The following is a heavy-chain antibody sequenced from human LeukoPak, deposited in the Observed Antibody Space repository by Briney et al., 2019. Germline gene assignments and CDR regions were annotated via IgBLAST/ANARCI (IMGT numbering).Heavy chain of an antibody. CDR3: AKLGGDGYKPIDY. D-gene: IGHD5-24*01. CDR2: SIGSGGST. CDR1: GFTFSSYA. Sequence: PGGSLRLSCAASGFTFSSYAMSWVRQAPGKGLEWVSASIGSGGSTYYSDAVKGRFTISRDNSKNTLYLQMNSLRAEDTAVYYCAKLGGDGYKPIDYWGQGTLVTVSS. J-gene: IGHJ4*02. V-gene: IGHV3-23*01.